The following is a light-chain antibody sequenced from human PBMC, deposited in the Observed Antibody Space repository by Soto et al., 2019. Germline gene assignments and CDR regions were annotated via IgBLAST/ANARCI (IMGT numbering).Light chain of an antibody. Sequence: DIQMTQSPSSLSASVGDRVTITCRASQGISNYLACYQQQPGKPPKLLLYAASTLQSGVPCRFSGSGSGTDFTLTISSLQPEDVATYYCQWDYCVPPVTFGPGPKVNL. V-gene: IGKV1-27*01. J-gene: IGKJ3*01. CDR1: QGISNY. CDR2: AAS. CDR3: QWDYCVPPVT.